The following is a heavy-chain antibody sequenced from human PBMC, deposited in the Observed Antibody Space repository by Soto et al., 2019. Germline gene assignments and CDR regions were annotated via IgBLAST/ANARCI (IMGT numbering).Heavy chain of an antibody. V-gene: IGHV3-23*01. CDR3: AMLLQISYDY. D-gene: IGHD3-16*01. J-gene: IGHJ4*02. CDR1: GFTFSNYA. Sequence: PGGSLRLSCAASGFTFSNYAMNWVRQAPGKGLEWVSSISGSGADTYYADSVKGRFTISRDDSKNTLFLQMNSLRAEDTGIYYCAMLLQISYDYWGQGTRVTVSS. CDR2: ISGSGADT.